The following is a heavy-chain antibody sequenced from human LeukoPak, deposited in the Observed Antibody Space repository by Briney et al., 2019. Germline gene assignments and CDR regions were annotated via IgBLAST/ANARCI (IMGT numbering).Heavy chain of an antibody. J-gene: IGHJ4*02. V-gene: IGHV3-13*01. CDR3: AMGGIQVSGIDEFDY. D-gene: IGHD6-19*01. CDR2: IGIRGDT. Sequence: GGSLRLSCAASGFAFIDYDMHWVRQVIGKGLQWVSAIGIRGDTHYSGSVKGRFTISRENAVSSLYLQMNSLRAEDTAVYYCAMGGIQVSGIDEFDYWGQGTLVTVSS. CDR1: GFAFIDYD.